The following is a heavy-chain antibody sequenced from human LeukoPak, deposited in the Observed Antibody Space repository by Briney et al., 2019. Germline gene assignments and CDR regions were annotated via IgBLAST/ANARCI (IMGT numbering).Heavy chain of an antibody. CDR2: ISSSGSTI. CDR3: AGEIGYYYDSSGYYLDAFDI. CDR1: GFTFSSYE. V-gene: IGHV3-48*03. D-gene: IGHD3-22*01. Sequence: PGGSLRLSCAASGFTFSSYEMNWVRQAPGKGLEWVSYISSSGSTIYYADSVKGRFTISRDNAKNSLYLQMNSLRAEDTAVYHCAGEIGYYYDSSGYYLDAFDIWGQGTMVTVSS. J-gene: IGHJ3*02.